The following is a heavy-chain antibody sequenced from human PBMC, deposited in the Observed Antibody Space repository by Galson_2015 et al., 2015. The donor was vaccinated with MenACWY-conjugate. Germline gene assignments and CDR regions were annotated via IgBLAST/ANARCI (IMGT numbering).Heavy chain of an antibody. J-gene: IGHJ6*03. CDR2: IIPIFGTA. CDR3: ARSATALQYYYDSSGYYYYYYYYYMDV. Sequence: SVKVSCKASGGTFSSYAISWVRQAPGQGLEWMGGIIPIFGTANYAQKFQGRVTITADESTSTAYMELSSLRSEDTAEYYCARSATALQYYYDSSGYYYYYYYYYMDVWGKGTTVTVSS. V-gene: IGHV1-69*13. CDR1: GGTFSSYA. D-gene: IGHD3-22*01.